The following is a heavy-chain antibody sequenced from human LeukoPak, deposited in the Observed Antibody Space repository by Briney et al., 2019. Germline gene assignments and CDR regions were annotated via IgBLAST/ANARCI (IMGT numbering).Heavy chain of an antibody. Sequence: ASVKVSCKASGYTFTGYYMHWVRQAPGQGLEWMGRINPNSGGTNYAQKFQGRVTMTRDTSISTAYMELSRLRSDDTAVYYCARPDCSSTSCLNASDIWGQGTMVTVSS. J-gene: IGHJ3*02. V-gene: IGHV1-2*06. CDR3: ARPDCSSTSCLNASDI. CDR2: INPNSGGT. D-gene: IGHD2-2*01. CDR1: GYTFTGYY.